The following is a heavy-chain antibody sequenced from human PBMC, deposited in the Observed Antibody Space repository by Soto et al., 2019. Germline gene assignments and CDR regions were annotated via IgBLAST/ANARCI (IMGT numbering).Heavy chain of an antibody. Sequence: SGPTLVNPTQTLTLTCTFSGFSLSTSGVGVGWTRQPPGKALEWLALIYWNDDKRYSPSLKSRLTITKDTSKNQVVLTMTNMDPVDTATYYCAPALGWQWHQGGYYYYGMDVWGQGTTVTV. CDR1: GFSLSTSGVG. J-gene: IGHJ6*02. D-gene: IGHD6-19*01. V-gene: IGHV2-5*01. CDR2: IYWNDDK. CDR3: APALGWQWHQGGYYYYGMDV.